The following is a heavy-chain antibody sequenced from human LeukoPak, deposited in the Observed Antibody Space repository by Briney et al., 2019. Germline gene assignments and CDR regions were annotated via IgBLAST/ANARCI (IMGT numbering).Heavy chain of an antibody. CDR2: IIPISGIA. Sequence: ASVKVSCKASGGTFSSYAISWVRQAPGQGLEWMGRIIPISGIANYAQKFQGRVTITADKSTSTAYMELSSLRSEDTAVYYCAREGYSYGNAWGQGTLVTVSS. J-gene: IGHJ5*02. V-gene: IGHV1-69*04. CDR3: AREGYSYGNA. CDR1: GGTFSSYA. D-gene: IGHD5-18*01.